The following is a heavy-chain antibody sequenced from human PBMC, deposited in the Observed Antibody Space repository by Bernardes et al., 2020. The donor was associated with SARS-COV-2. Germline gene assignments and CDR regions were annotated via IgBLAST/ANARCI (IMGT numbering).Heavy chain of an antibody. CDR3: ARRRGGRYCTNGVCSKQPRKTDAFDI. D-gene: IGHD2-8*01. CDR2: INHSGST. CDR1: GGSFSGYY. V-gene: IGHV4-34*01. Sequence: SETLSLTCAVYGGSFSGYYWSWIRQPPGKGLEWIGEINHSGSTNYNPSLKSRVTISVDTSKNQFSLKLSSVTAADTAVYYCARRRGGRYCTNGVCSKQPRKTDAFDIWGQGTMVTVSS. J-gene: IGHJ3*02.